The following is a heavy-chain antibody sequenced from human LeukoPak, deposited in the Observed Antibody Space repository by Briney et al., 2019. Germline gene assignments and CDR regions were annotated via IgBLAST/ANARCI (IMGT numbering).Heavy chain of an antibody. D-gene: IGHD6-13*01. Sequence: ASVKVSCKASGYTFTSYYMHWVRQAPGQGLERRGIINPSGVCTSYAQKFQGRVTMTRDTSTSTVYMELSSLRSEDTAVYYCARGKGAREGILDYWGQGTLVTVSS. V-gene: IGHV1-46*01. CDR2: INPSGVCT. J-gene: IGHJ4*02. CDR3: ARGKGAREGILDY. CDR1: GYTFTSYY.